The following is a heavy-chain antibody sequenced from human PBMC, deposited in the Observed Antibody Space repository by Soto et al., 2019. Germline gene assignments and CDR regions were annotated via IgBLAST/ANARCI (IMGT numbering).Heavy chain of an antibody. V-gene: IGHV3-13*01. J-gene: IGHJ6*02. D-gene: IGHD3-10*01. CDR1: GFTFSSYD. CDR3: ARGPAGDGMDV. Sequence: GGSLRLSCAASGFTFSSYDMHWVRQATGKGLEWVSAIGTAGDTYYPGSVKGRFTISRENAKNSLYLQMNSLRAGDTAVYHCARGPAGDGMDVWGQGTTVTVSS. CDR2: IGTAGDT.